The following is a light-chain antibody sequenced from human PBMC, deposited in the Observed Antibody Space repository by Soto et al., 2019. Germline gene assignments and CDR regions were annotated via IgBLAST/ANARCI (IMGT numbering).Light chain of an antibody. CDR3: QQYNSYPWT. V-gene: IGKV1-5*01. CDR1: QSISGW. CDR2: DVS. J-gene: IGKJ1*01. Sequence: DIQMTQSPSTLSASVGDRVTITCRASQSISGWLAWYQQKPGKAPKLLIYDVSSLGSGVPSRFSGSGSGTEFALDISSLQPDDFATYYCQQYNSYPWTFGQGTTVEIK.